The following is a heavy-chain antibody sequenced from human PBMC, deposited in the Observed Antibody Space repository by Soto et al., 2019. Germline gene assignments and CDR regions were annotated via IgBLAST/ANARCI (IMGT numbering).Heavy chain of an antibody. V-gene: IGHV3-30*09. Sequence: GGSLRLYCAASGFTFSSYAFHWIRQAPGKGLEWVAVISYDGGMTYYSDSVRGRFAISRDNAKNTVYLHVNTLRDEDTAVYYCARGGAMGVDYWGQGT. CDR3: ARGGAMGVDY. CDR2: ISYDGGMT. D-gene: IGHD1-26*01. J-gene: IGHJ4*02. CDR1: GFTFSSYA.